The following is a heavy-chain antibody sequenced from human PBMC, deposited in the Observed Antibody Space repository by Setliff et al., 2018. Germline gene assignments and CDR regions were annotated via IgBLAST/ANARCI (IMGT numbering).Heavy chain of an antibody. CDR2: IKGDGSEK. D-gene: IGHD3-22*01. Sequence: QTGGSLRLSCAASAFTLKNYWMSWGRQAPGKGLEWVAKIKGDGSEKFYLDSVKGRFTISRDNAKNSLYLQMNSLRAEDTAVYYCARDRISRYYDSGAHAFDIWGQGTMVTVSS. CDR1: AFTLKNYW. J-gene: IGHJ3*02. CDR3: ARDRISRYYDSGAHAFDI. V-gene: IGHV3-7*03.